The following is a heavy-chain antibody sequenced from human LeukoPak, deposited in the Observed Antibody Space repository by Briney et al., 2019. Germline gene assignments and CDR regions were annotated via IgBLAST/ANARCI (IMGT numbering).Heavy chain of an antibody. Sequence: LETLSLTCTVSGGSISSYYWSWIRQPPGKGLEWIGYIYYSGSTNYNPSLKSRVTISVDTSKNQFSLKLSSVTATDTAVYYCARYSGSNSGFDYWGQGTLVTVSS. CDR2: IYYSGST. CDR1: GGSISSYY. J-gene: IGHJ4*02. D-gene: IGHD1-26*01. V-gene: IGHV4-59*08. CDR3: ARYSGSNSGFDY.